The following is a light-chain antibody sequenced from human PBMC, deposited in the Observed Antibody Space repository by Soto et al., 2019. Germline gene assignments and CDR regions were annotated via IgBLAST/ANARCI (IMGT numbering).Light chain of an antibody. CDR1: QSVTSN. V-gene: IGKV3-15*01. J-gene: IGKJ2*01. CDR3: QQYNNWPPYT. Sequence: EIVMTQSPATLSVSPGERATLSCRASQSVTSNLAWYQQKPGHAPRLLIYGASTRATGIPARFSGSGSGTEFTLTISSLPSEDFAVYCCQQYNNWPPYTFG. CDR2: GAS.